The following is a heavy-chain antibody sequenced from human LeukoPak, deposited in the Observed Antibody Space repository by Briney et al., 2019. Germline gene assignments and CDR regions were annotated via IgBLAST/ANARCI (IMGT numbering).Heavy chain of an antibody. CDR2: INHSGST. D-gene: IGHD6-19*01. J-gene: IGHJ5*02. V-gene: IGHV4-34*01. CDR1: GGSFSGYY. CDR3: ASNARYSSGWYGRNWFDP. Sequence: SSETLSLTCAVYGGSFSGYYWSWIRQPPGKGLEWIGEINHSGSTNYNPSLKSRVTISVDTSKNQFSLKLSSVTAADTAVYYCASNARYSSGWYGRNWFDPWGQGTLVTVSS.